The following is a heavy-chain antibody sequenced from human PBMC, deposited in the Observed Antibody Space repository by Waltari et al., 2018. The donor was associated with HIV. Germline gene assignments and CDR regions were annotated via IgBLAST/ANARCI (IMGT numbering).Heavy chain of an antibody. D-gene: IGHD2-21*02. CDR2: IYTSGST. CDR3: ARAGDCGGDCYWYFDL. Sequence: QVQLQESGPGLVKPSQTLSLTCNVSGGSISSGSYYWSWIRQPAGKGLEWIGRIYTSGSTNYNPSLKSRVTISVDTSKNQFSLKLSSVTAADTAVYYCARAGDCGGDCYWYFDLWGRGTLVTVSS. CDR1: GGSISSGSYY. V-gene: IGHV4-61*02. J-gene: IGHJ2*01.